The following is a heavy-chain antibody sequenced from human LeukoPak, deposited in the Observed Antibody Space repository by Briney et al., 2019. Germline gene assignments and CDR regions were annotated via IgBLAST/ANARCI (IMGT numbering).Heavy chain of an antibody. Sequence: SETLSLTCAVYGGSFSGYYWSWIRQPPGKGLEWIGEINHSGSTNYNPSPKSRVTISVDTSKNQFSLKLSSVTAADTAVYYCARGRGLDYYDSSGKAHFDYWGQGTLVTVSS. V-gene: IGHV4-34*01. J-gene: IGHJ4*02. CDR1: GGSFSGYY. D-gene: IGHD3-22*01. CDR2: INHSGST. CDR3: ARGRGLDYYDSSGKAHFDY.